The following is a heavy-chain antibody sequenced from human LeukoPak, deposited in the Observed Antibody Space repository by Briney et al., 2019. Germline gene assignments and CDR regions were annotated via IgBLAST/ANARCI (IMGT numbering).Heavy chain of an antibody. CDR1: EFTSSSYS. CDR3: SKDPQFYYGSGSGAFDI. J-gene: IGHJ3*02. V-gene: IGHV3-23*01. D-gene: IGHD3-10*01. Sequence: SGGSLRLSCAASEFTSSSYSMNWVRQAPGKGLEWVSAISGSGSSTYYADSVKGRFTISRDNSKNTLYLQMNSLRAEDTAVYHCSKDPQFYYGSGSGAFDIWGQGAMVTVSS. CDR2: ISGSGSST.